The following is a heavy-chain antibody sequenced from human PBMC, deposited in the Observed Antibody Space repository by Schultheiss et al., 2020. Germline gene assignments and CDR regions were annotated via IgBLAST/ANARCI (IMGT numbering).Heavy chain of an antibody. Sequence: LSLTCAVYGGSFSDYYMSWIRQAPGKGLEWVSYISSSGSTIYYADSVKGRFTISRDNAKNSLYLQMNSLRAEDTAVYYCARSLGYCSSTSCYDNWFDPWGKGTLVTVSS. CDR1: GGSFSDYY. CDR2: ISSSGSTI. J-gene: IGHJ5*02. CDR3: ARSLGYCSSTSCYDNWFDP. D-gene: IGHD2-2*01. V-gene: IGHV3-11*01.